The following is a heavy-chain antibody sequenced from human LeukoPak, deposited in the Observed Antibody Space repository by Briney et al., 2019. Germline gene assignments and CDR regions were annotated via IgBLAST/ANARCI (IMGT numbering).Heavy chain of an antibody. CDR1: GFTFRSYW. CDR2: ITTDGSNT. J-gene: IGHJ4*02. CDR3: VRGGVRTFDN. Sequence: GGSLRLSCSASGFTFRSYWMHWVRQGPGEGPVWVSYITTDGSNTEYADSVKGRFTISRDNAKNTLYLQMNSLRAEDTAVYYCVRGGVRTFDNWGQGSLVTVSS. V-gene: IGHV3-74*03. D-gene: IGHD3-10*01.